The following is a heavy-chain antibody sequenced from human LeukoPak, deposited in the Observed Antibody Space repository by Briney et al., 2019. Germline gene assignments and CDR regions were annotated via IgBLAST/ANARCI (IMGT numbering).Heavy chain of an antibody. J-gene: IGHJ4*02. Sequence: GGSLRLSCAASGFTFSNAWMSWVRQAPGKGLEWVGRIKSKTDGGTTDYAAPVKGRFTISRDDSKNTLYLQMNDLKTEDTAVYYCTRAPHPRCSSSGCYLDYWGQGTLVTVSS. CDR1: GFTFSNAW. CDR3: TRAPHPRCSSSGCYLDY. V-gene: IGHV3-15*01. CDR2: IKSKTDGGTT. D-gene: IGHD2-2*01.